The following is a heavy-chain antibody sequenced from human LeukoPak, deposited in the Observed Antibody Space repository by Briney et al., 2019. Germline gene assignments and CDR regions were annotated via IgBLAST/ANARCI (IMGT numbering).Heavy chain of an antibody. CDR2: TYYRSKWYN. D-gene: IGHD6-13*01. CDR3: ARDLGYRSNFLAFDI. V-gene: IGHV6-1*01. J-gene: IGHJ3*02. Sequence: SQTLSLTFAVSGDSVSSNSAAWNWIRQSPSRGLEWLGRTYYRSKWYNDYAVSVKSRLTINPDTSKNQFSLQLSSVTPEDTAVYYCARDLGYRSNFLAFDIWGQGTMVTVSS. CDR1: GDSVSSNSAA.